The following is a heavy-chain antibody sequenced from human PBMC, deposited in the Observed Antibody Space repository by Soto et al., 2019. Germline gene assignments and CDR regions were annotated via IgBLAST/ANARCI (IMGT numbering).Heavy chain of an antibody. V-gene: IGHV3-23*01. CDR1: GFTFSSYA. CDR3: AKKPSFDPTYYYYMDV. D-gene: IGHD3-9*01. CDR2: ISGSGGST. J-gene: IGHJ6*03. Sequence: GGSLRLSCAASGFTFSSYAMSWVRQAPGKGLEWVSAISGSGGSTYYADSEKGRFTISRDNSKNTLYLQMNSLRAEDTAVYYCAKKPSFDPTYYYYMDVWGKGTTVTVS.